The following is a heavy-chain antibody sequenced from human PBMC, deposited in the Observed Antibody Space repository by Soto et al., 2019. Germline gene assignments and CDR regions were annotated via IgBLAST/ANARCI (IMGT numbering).Heavy chain of an antibody. Sequence: SETLSLTCAVYGGSFSGYYWSWIRQPPGKGLEWIGEINHSGSTNYNPSLKSRVTISVDTSKNQFSLKLSSVTAADTAVYYCARGRKPYGDYVGWFDPWGQGTLVTVSS. CDR3: ARGRKPYGDYVGWFDP. D-gene: IGHD4-17*01. J-gene: IGHJ5*02. CDR2: INHSGST. CDR1: GGSFSGYY. V-gene: IGHV4-34*01.